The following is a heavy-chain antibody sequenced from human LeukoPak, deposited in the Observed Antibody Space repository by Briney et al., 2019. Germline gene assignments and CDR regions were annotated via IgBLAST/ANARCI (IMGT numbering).Heavy chain of an antibody. D-gene: IGHD2-15*01. Sequence: GGSLRLSCAASGFTFSSYAMSWVRQAPGKGLEWVSSISRTGSYIYYADSVKGRFTISRDNAQNSLYLQMNSLRVEDTAVYYCARVLETDCRGGSCYSGLDYWGQGTLVTVSS. V-gene: IGHV3-21*01. CDR2: ISRTGSYI. J-gene: IGHJ4*02. CDR3: ARVLETDCRGGSCYSGLDY. CDR1: GFTFSSYA.